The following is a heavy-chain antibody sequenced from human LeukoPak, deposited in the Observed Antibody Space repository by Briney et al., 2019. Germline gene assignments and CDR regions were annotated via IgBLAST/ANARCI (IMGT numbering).Heavy chain of an antibody. CDR3: LRAGTTLLLDY. CDR1: GYTFTSYG. J-gene: IGHJ4*02. CDR2: ISAHNGKT. Sequence: GASVKVSCKASGYTFTSYGIIWVRQAPGQGLQWMGWISAHNGKTNYAQNLQGRVTMTTDTSTNTVYLELRSLTSDDTAVYYCLRAGTTLLLDYWGQGTLVTVSS. V-gene: IGHV1-18*01. D-gene: IGHD4-11*01.